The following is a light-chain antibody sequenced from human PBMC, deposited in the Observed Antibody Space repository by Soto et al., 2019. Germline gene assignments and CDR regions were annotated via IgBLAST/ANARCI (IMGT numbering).Light chain of an antibody. V-gene: IGKV3-20*01. Sequence: EIVLTQSPGTLSLSPGERATLSCRASQSITNTYLAWYQQKPGQAPRLLIYDASRRATGIPDRFSGSGSGADFTLTISRLEPEDFAMYYCQQYGGSPPNTFGQGTRLEIK. CDR1: QSITNTY. CDR2: DAS. J-gene: IGKJ5*01. CDR3: QQYGGSPPNT.